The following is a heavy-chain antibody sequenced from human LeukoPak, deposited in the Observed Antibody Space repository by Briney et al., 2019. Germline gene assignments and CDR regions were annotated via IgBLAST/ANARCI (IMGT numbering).Heavy chain of an antibody. CDR3: AKLGGHPLHNYYVGV. D-gene: IGHD3-16*01. Sequence: GGSLRLSCAASGFTFSSYAMSWVRQAPGKGLGWVSGILDSGYSTYYANSVKGRFTTSRDNSNNTLYLQMNSLRAEDTAVYYCAKLGGHPLHNYYVGVWGKGTTVAVSS. CDR2: ILDSGYST. J-gene: IGHJ6*03. V-gene: IGHV3-23*01. CDR1: GFTFSSYA.